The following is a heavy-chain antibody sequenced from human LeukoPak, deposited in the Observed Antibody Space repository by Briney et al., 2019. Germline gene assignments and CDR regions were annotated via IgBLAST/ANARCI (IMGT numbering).Heavy chain of an antibody. J-gene: IGHJ4*02. CDR2: IRYDGSNK. Sequence: GGSLRLSCAASGFTFSSYGMHWVRQAPGKGLEWVAFIRYDGSNKYYADSVKGRFTIPRDNSKNTLYLQMNSLRAEDTAVYYCAKDGGYSGYYDYWGQGTLVTVSS. CDR1: GFTFSSYG. V-gene: IGHV3-30*02. CDR3: AKDGGYSGYYDY. D-gene: IGHD5-12*01.